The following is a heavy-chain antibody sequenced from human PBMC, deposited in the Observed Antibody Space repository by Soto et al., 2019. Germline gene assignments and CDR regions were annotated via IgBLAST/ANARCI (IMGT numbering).Heavy chain of an antibody. V-gene: IGHV5-51*01. Sequence: PGESLKISCKGSGYSFTKHWIGWVRQMPGKGLEWMAIIYPGDSDTRYSPSFQGQVTISADKSISTAYVQWSSLKASDTAMYYCARQRYGGKYYYGMDVWGQGTTVTVSS. CDR2: IYPGDSDT. CDR3: ARQRYGGKYYYGMDV. D-gene: IGHD5-18*01. CDR1: GYSFTKHW. J-gene: IGHJ6*02.